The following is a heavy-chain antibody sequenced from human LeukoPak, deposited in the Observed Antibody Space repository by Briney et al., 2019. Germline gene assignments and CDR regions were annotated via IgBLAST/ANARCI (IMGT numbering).Heavy chain of an antibody. CDR3: ARDLMGIAYRGAFYY. V-gene: IGHV4-59*01. Sequence: SETLSLTCTVSGGSINTYYWSWIRQPPGKGLEWVGYIYYSGSINYNPSLKSRVTISVDTSKNQFSLKLSSVTAADTAVYYCARDLMGIAYRGAFYYWGQGTLVTVSS. CDR2: IYYSGSI. CDR1: GGSINTYY. J-gene: IGHJ4*02. D-gene: IGHD6-13*01.